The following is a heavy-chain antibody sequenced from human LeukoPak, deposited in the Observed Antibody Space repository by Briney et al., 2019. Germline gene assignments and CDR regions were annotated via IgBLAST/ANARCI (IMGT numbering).Heavy chain of an antibody. J-gene: IGHJ4*02. Sequence: GGSLRLSCAASGFTVSSNYMSWVRQAPGKGLEWVSVIYSGGSTYYADSVKGRFTISRDNSKNTLYLQMNSLRAEDTAVYYCARLWFGELLPFDYWGQGTLVTVSS. V-gene: IGHV3-66*01. CDR2: IYSGGST. D-gene: IGHD3-10*01. CDR3: ARLWFGELLPFDY. CDR1: GFTVSSNY.